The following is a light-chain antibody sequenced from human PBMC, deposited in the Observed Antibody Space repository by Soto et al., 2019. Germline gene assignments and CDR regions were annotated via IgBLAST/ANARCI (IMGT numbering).Light chain of an antibody. V-gene: IGKV1-12*01. Sequence: DIQMTQSPSSVSASVGNRVTITCRASQDISNWLAWYQQKPGKAPNILIYAASTLQSGVPSRFSGSGSGTDFTLTISSLQPEDFATDYCQQTYSFPLAFGGGTKVEIK. CDR3: QQTYSFPLA. CDR2: AAS. CDR1: QDISNW. J-gene: IGKJ4*01.